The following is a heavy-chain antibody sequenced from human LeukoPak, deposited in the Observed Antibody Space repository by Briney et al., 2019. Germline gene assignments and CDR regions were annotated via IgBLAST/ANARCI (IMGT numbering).Heavy chain of an antibody. D-gene: IGHD5-18*01. Sequence: QTGGSLRLSCAASGFTFSKCAMTWVRQAPGKGLEWVSYISSSSSTIYYADSVKGRFTISRDNAKNSLYLQMNSLRAEDTAVYYCARDSGYSYGPRGAFDIWGQGTMVTVSS. V-gene: IGHV3-48*04. J-gene: IGHJ3*02. CDR3: ARDSGYSYGPRGAFDI. CDR1: GFTFSKCA. CDR2: ISSSSSTI.